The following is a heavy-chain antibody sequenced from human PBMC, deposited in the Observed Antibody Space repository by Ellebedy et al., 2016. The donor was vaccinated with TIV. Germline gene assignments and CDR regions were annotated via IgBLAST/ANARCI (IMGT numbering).Heavy chain of an antibody. CDR1: GFTFSIYA. CDR3: ARDNGYCVTTSCPMTHYYYYGMDV. J-gene: IGHJ6*02. CDR2: ISGSGDRT. V-gene: IGHV3-23*01. D-gene: IGHD2-2*01. Sequence: GESLKISCAASGFTFSIYAMSWVRQAPGKGLEWVSLISGSGDRTYYADSVKGRFTISRDNAKNSLYLQMNSLRAEDTALYYCARDNGYCVTTSCPMTHYYYYGMDVWGQGTTVTVSS.